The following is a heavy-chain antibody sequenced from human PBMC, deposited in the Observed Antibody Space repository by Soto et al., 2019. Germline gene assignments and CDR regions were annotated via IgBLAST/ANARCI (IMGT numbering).Heavy chain of an antibody. Sequence: VKVSCKASGYTFTNYYMHWLRQAPGQGLEWMGVINLSASSTTYAQEFQGRVSMTTDTSASTVNMELTSLRSEDTGVYYCAXXVVVPPRTAADYLYHGMDVWGQGTTVTVSS. V-gene: IGHV1-46*01. CDR3: AXXVVVPPRTAADYLYHGMDV. CDR1: GYTFTNYY. J-gene: IGHJ6*02. D-gene: IGHD2-2*01. CDR2: INLSASST.